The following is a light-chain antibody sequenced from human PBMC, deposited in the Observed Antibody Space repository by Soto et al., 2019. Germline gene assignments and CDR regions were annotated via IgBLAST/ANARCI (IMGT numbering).Light chain of an antibody. J-gene: IGLJ3*02. V-gene: IGLV2-23*01. CDR1: SSDVGSYNL. Sequence: QSALTQPASVSGSPGQSITISCTGTSSDVGSYNLVSWYQQHPGKAPKLMIYEGSKRPSGVSNRFSGSKSGNTASLTISGLQAEDEADYYCCSYAGSSLSKVFGGGTKVTVL. CDR3: CSYAGSSLSKV. CDR2: EGS.